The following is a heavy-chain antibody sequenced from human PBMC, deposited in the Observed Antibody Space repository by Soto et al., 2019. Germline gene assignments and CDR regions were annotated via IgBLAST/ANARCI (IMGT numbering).Heavy chain of an antibody. V-gene: IGHV1-69*05. CDR3: ARGNHRWLQLWYFDL. CDR1: GGTFSSYT. D-gene: IGHD5-12*01. CDR2: IIPIFGTA. Sequence: QVQLVQSGAEVKKPGSSVTVSCKASGGTFSSYTISWVRQAPGQGLEWMGGIIPIFGTANYAQKFQGRVTXTTXXSXGTDYMELSSLRSEDTAVYYCARGNHRWLQLWYFDLWGRGTLVTVSS. J-gene: IGHJ2*01.